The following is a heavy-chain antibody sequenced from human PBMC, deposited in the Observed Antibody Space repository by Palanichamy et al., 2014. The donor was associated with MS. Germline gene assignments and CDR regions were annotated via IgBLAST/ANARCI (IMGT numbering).Heavy chain of an antibody. CDR3: ARDLSLMVRGVNVYGMDV. Sequence: QVQLVESGGGVVQPGRSLRLSCAASGFTFSSYGMHWVRQAPGKGLEWVAVIWYDGSNKYYADSVKGRFTISRDNSKNTLYLQMNSLRAEDTAVYHCARDLSLMVRGVNVYGMDVWGQGTTVTVSS. V-gene: IGHV3-33*01. CDR2: IWYDGSNK. D-gene: IGHD3-10*01. CDR1: GFTFSSYG. J-gene: IGHJ6*02.